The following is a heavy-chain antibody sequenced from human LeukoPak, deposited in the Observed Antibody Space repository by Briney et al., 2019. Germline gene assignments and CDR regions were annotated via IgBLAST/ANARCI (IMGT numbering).Heavy chain of an antibody. CDR3: ARGGGSFALGY. CDR2: IYYSGDT. D-gene: IGHD1-26*01. Sequence: SETLSLTCTVSDGAITGFSWSWIRQPPGKGLEWIGYIYYSGDTNYNPSLQSRVTLSVDTSKNQFSLKLTSVTAADTAVYYCARGGGSFALGYWGQGTLVTVSS. V-gene: IGHV4-59*01. J-gene: IGHJ4*02. CDR1: DGAITGFS.